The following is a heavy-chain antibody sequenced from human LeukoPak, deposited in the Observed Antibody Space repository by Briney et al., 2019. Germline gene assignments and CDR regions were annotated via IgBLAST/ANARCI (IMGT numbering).Heavy chain of an antibody. CDR2: INHSGST. J-gene: IGHJ6*02. Sequence: PSETLSLTCAVCGGSFSGYYWSWIRQPPGKGLEWIGEINHSGSTNYNPSLKSRVTISVDTSKNQFSLKLSSVTAADTAVYYCARVGRYCSSTSCYYNMDVWGQGTTVTVSS. D-gene: IGHD2-2*01. CDR1: GGSFSGYY. CDR3: ARVGRYCSSTSCYYNMDV. V-gene: IGHV4-34*01.